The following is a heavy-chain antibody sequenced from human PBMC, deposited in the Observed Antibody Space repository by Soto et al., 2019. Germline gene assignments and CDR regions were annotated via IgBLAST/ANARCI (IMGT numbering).Heavy chain of an antibody. J-gene: IGHJ6*04. CDR1: GFTFSSYG. CDR3: AYWGILTSTDV. CDR2: ISYDGSNK. V-gene: IGHV3-30*03. D-gene: IGHD3-9*01. Sequence: GGSLRLSCAASGFTFSSYGMHWVRQAPDKGLEWVAVISYDGSNKYYADSVKGRFTISRDNSKNTLYLQMNSLRAEDTAVYYCAYWGILTSTDVWGKGTTVTVSS.